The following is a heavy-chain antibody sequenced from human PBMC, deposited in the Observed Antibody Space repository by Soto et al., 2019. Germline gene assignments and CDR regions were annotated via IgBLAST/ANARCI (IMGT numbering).Heavy chain of an antibody. D-gene: IGHD6-6*01. CDR1: GGSISSGGYY. CDR2: IYYSGST. Sequence: TLSLTCTVSGGSISSGGYYWSWIRQHPGKDLEWIGYIYYSGSTYYNPSLKSRVTISVDTSKNQFSLKLSSVTAADTAVYYCARQYSSSSKTRQNQYYFDYWGQGTLVTVSS. CDR3: ARQYSSSSKTRQNQYYFDY. J-gene: IGHJ4*02. V-gene: IGHV4-31*03.